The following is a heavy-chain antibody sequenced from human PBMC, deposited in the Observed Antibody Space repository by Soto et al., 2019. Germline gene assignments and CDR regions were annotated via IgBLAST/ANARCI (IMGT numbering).Heavy chain of an antibody. J-gene: IGHJ3*02. CDR2: ISGNGRVT. CDR3: AKLYFDFWSGYYGAAKEDAFDI. V-gene: IGHV3-23*04. D-gene: IGHD3-3*01. CDR1: GFTFSSYA. Sequence: DVQLVESGGGVVQPGGSLRLSCVGSGFTFSSYAMSWVRQAPGTGLEWVSGISGNGRVTHYADSVKGRFTISRDNSDNTLYLQMNGLRAEDTALYYCAKLYFDFWSGYYGAAKEDAFDIWGRGTMVTVSS.